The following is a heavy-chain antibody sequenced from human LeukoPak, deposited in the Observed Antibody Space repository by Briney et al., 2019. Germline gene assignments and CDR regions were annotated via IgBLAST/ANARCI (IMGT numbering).Heavy chain of an antibody. V-gene: IGHV1-2*02. D-gene: IGHD3-3*01. CDR3: ARDVLEWLYYFDY. CDR2: INPNSGGT. CDR1: GYTFTGYY. Sequence: ASVKVSCKASGYTFTGYYMHWVRQAPGQGLEWMGWINPNSGGTNYAQKFQGRVTMTRDTSISTAYMELSRLRSDDTAVYYCARDVLEWLYYFDYWGQGTLVTVSS. J-gene: IGHJ4*02.